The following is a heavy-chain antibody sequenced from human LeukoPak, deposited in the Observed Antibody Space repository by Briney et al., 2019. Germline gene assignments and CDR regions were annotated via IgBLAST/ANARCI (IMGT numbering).Heavy chain of an antibody. V-gene: IGHV1-2*02. J-gene: IGHJ3*02. CDR1: GYTFTGYY. D-gene: IGHD3-22*01. CDR2: INPNSGGT. Sequence: GASVKVSCKASGYTFTGYYMHWVRQAPGQGLEWMGWINPNSGGTNYAQKLQGRVTMTTDTSTSTAYMELRSLRSDDTAVYYCARDGVVVRAFDIWGQGTMVTVSS. CDR3: ARDGVVVRAFDI.